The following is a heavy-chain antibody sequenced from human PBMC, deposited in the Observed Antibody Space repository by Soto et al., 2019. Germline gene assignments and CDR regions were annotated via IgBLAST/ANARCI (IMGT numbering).Heavy chain of an antibody. CDR2: IYPGDSDA. CDR3: ARQNYAGYGGYDSAFDT. CDR1: GYTFTTYW. V-gene: IGHV5-51*01. J-gene: IGHJ4*02. Sequence: GESLKLSCQGSGYTFTTYWVGWVRQRPGKGLDWMGNIYPGDSDAKYSPSFQGQVTISVDKSISTAYLQWNSLKASDTAVYYCARQNYAGYGGYDSAFDTWGQGTLVTVSS. D-gene: IGHD5-12*01.